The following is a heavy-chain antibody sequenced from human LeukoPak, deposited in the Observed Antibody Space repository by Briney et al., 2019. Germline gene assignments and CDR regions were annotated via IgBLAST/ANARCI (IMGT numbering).Heavy chain of an antibody. CDR3: ARGSQSVGYCSGGSCRAKIFDY. V-gene: IGHV4-59*12. J-gene: IGHJ4*02. Sequence: SETLSLTCTASGGSISSYYWSWIRQPPGKGLEWIGHIYGSGSTNYNPSRKSRVTISVDTSKNQFSLKLSSVTAAVTAVYYCARGSQSVGYCSGGSCRAKIFDYWGQGTLVTVSS. CDR2: IYGSGST. D-gene: IGHD2-15*01. CDR1: GGSISSYY.